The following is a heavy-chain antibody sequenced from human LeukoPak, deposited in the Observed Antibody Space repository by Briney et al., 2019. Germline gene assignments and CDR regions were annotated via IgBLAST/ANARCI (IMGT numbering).Heavy chain of an antibody. J-gene: IGHJ5*01. Sequence: PSETLSLTCTVSGGSISSYYWGWIRQPPGEGLEWIGYIYLYNSVSTNYNPSLKSRVTLSVDTSKNQFSLKLTSVTAADTAVYYCARSIRFDSWGQGSLVTVSA. CDR3: ARSIRFDS. CDR2: IYLYNSVST. V-gene: IGHV4-59*01. CDR1: GGSISSYY.